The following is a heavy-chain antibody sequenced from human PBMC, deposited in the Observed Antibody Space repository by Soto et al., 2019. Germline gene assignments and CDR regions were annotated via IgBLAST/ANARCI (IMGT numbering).Heavy chain of an antibody. Sequence: QVQLVQSGAEVKKPGASVKVSCKASGYTFTSYAISWVRQAPGQGLEWRGWISHYNGNTNNAQKLQGRVTRPTDTATSTAYMELGSVSSDGAGVYYCGGDAPPEDYWGQGTLVTVSS. CDR1: GYTFTSYA. J-gene: IGHJ4*02. CDR2: ISHYNGNT. V-gene: IGHV1-18*01. CDR3: GGDAPPEDY.